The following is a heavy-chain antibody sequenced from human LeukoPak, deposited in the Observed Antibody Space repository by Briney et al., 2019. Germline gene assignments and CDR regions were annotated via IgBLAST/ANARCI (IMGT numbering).Heavy chain of an antibody. J-gene: IGHJ4*02. CDR1: GGSISSGGYY. Sequence: SETLSLTCAVSGGSISSGGYYWSWIRQPPGKGLEWIGYIYHSGSTYYNPSLKSRVTISVDRSKNQFSLKLSSVTAADTAVYYCARFAVHVDFDYWGQGTLVTVSS. V-gene: IGHV4-30-2*01. CDR3: ARFAVHVDFDY. CDR2: IYHSGST.